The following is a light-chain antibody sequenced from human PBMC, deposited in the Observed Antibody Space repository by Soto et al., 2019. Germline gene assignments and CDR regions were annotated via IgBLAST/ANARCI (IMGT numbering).Light chain of an antibody. CDR3: CSYAGSSRV. CDR1: SSDVGSYNL. CDR2: EGS. V-gene: IGLV2-23*01. Sequence: QPVLTQPASVSGSPGQSITISCTGTSSDVGSYNLVSWYQQHPGKAPKLMIYEGSKRPSGVSNRFSGSKSGNTASLTISGLQAEDEADYYCCSYAGSSRVFGGGTQLTVL. J-gene: IGLJ2*01.